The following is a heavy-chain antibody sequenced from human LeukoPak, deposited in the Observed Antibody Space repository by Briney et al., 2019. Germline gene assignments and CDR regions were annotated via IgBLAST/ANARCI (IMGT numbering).Heavy chain of an antibody. CDR2: IYYSEST. Sequence: SEILSLTCTVSGASISSSTYYWGWLRQPPGKGLEWIGRIYYSESTYYSPSLKSRVTISVDTSKNLLSLKLSSVTAADTAVYYCARRVPGHYYFDYWGQGTLVTVSS. CDR3: ARRVPGHYYFDY. CDR1: GASISSSTYY. V-gene: IGHV4-39*01. D-gene: IGHD4/OR15-4a*01. J-gene: IGHJ4*02.